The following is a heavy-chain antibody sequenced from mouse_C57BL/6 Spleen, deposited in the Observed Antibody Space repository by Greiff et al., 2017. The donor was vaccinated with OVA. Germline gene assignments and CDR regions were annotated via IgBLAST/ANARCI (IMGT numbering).Heavy chain of an antibody. CDR3: AVITTALDY. J-gene: IGHJ2*01. CDR2: IDPSDSYT. V-gene: IGHV1-69*01. Sequence: QVQLKQPGAELVMPGASVKLSCKASGYTFTSYWMHWVKQRPGQGLEWIGEIDPSDSYTNYNQKFKGKSTWTVDKSSSTSYMQLSSLTSEDSAVYYCAVITTALDYWGQGTTLTVSS. CDR1: GYTFTSYW. D-gene: IGHD1-1*01.